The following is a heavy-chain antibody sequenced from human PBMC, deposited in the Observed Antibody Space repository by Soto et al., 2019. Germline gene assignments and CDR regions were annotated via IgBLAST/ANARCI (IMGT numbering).Heavy chain of an antibody. Sequence: QVQLVESGGGVVQPGRSLRLSCAASGFTFSNYGMHWVRQAPGKGLEWVAVISFDGSNKYYADSVKGRFTISRDNSKNTLSLRINSLRAEDTAVYYCAKDSVLRYFDWLKPPDYWGQGTLVTVSS. CDR1: GFTFSNYG. D-gene: IGHD3-9*01. J-gene: IGHJ4*02. CDR3: AKDSVLRYFDWLKPPDY. CDR2: ISFDGSNK. V-gene: IGHV3-30*18.